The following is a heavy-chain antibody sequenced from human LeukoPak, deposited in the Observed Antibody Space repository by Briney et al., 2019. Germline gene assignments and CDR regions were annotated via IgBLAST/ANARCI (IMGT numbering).Heavy chain of an antibody. J-gene: IGHJ4*02. CDR2: IYYSGST. V-gene: IGHV4-39*01. CDR1: GGSISSSSYS. CDR3: ARHPSTDYGDPGHFDY. Sequence: SETLSLTCTVSGGSISSSSYSWGWLRQPPGKGLEWIVSIYYSGSTYYNPSLKSRVTISVDTSKNQFSLKLSSVTAADTAVYYCARHPSTDYGDPGHFDYWGQGTLVTVSS. D-gene: IGHD4-17*01.